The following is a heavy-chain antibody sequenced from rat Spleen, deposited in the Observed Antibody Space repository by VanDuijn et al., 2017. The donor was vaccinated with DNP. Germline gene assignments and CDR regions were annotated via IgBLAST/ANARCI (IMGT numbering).Heavy chain of an antibody. V-gene: IGHV1-43*01. Sequence: QVQLQQSGAELAKPGSSVKISCKASGYTFSSYYIGWIKQTTGQGLEYIGYINPGIGGTNYNEKFKGKATLTVDKSSTTAFMQLSNLTPDDSAVYYCARRRLPYWYFDFWGPGTMVTVSS. J-gene: IGHJ1*01. CDR3: ARRRLPYWYFDF. CDR1: GYTFSSYY. CDR2: INPGIGGT.